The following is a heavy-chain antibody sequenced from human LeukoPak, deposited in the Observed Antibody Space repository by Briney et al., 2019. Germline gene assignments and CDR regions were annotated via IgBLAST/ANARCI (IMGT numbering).Heavy chain of an antibody. Sequence: PSETLSLTCAVYGGSFSGYYWSWIPQPPGKGLEWIGEINHSGSTNYNPSLKSRVTISVDTSKNQFSLKLSSVTAADTAVYYCARSDYSADAFDIWGQETMVTVSS. J-gene: IGHJ3*02. V-gene: IGHV4-34*01. CDR2: INHSGST. CDR1: GGSFSGYY. CDR3: ARSDYSADAFDI. D-gene: IGHD3-16*01.